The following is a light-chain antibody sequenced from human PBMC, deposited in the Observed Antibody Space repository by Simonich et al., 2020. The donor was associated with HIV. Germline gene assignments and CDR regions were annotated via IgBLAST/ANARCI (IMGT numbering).Light chain of an antibody. Sequence: EIVMTQSPATLSVSPGERATLSCRASQSVISKLAWYQQKPGQAPRLLIYVASNRATGIPARFSGSGSGTVFTLTISSLEPEDFAVYYCQQRSNWIHTFGQGTKLEIK. J-gene: IGKJ2*01. CDR2: VAS. V-gene: IGKV3-11*01. CDR3: QQRSNWIHT. CDR1: QSVISK.